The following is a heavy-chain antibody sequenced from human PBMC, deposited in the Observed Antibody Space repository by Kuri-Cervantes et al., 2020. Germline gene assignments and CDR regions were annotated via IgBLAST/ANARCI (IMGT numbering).Heavy chain of an antibody. J-gene: IGHJ6*03. Sequence: ASVKVSCKASGYTFTSYYMHWVRQAPGQGLEWMGIINPSGGSTSYAQKFQGRVTITADESTSTAYMELSSLRSEDTAVYYCARGLDSIAARPGDYYYYYYMDVWGKGTTVTVSS. CDR3: ARGLDSIAARPGDYYYYYYMDV. V-gene: IGHV1-46*01. CDR2: INPSGGST. D-gene: IGHD6-6*01. CDR1: GYTFTSYY.